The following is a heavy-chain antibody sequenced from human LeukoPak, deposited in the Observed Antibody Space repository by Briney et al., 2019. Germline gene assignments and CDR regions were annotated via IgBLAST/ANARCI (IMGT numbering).Heavy chain of an antibody. CDR3: SKDDMHNGSGRPSYMDV. J-gene: IGHJ6*03. Sequence: GGSLKLSCATSAFSFNTFGVHWVRQAPGKGLQWVAFIRYNVDEQHYAESVKGRFTISGDTSTSTVFMEMNSLRIEDTAMYFCSKDDMHNGSGRPSYMDVWGEGTAVTISS. CDR2: IRYNVDEQ. V-gene: IGHV3-30*02. CDR1: AFSFNTFG. D-gene: IGHD3-10*01.